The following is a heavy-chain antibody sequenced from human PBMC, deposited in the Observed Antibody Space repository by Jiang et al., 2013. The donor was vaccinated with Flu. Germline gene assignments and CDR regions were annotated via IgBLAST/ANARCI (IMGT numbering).Heavy chain of an antibody. CDR3: ARRRYYYDSSGYVDY. D-gene: IGHD3-22*01. CDR1: GGTFSSYA. Sequence: EVKKPGSSVKVSCKASGGTFSSYAISWVRQAPGQGLEWMGGIIPIFGTANYAQKFQGRVTITADESTSTAYMELSSLRSEDTAVYYCARRRYYYDSSGYVDYWGQGTLVTVSS. V-gene: IGHV1-69*01. CDR2: IIPIFGTA. J-gene: IGHJ4*02.